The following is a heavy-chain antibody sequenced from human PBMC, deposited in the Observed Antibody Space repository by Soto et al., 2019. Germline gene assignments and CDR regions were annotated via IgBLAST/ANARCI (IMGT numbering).Heavy chain of an antibody. D-gene: IGHD3-22*01. Sequence: ASVKVSCKASGYTFTSYGISWVRQAPGQGLEWMGWISAYNGNTNYAQKLQGRVTMTTDTSTSTAYMELRSLRSDDTAVYYCARDASYYDDSSGYYPENWFDPWGQGTLVTVSS. V-gene: IGHV1-18*01. J-gene: IGHJ5*02. CDR2: ISAYNGNT. CDR3: ARDASYYDDSSGYYPENWFDP. CDR1: GYTFTSYG.